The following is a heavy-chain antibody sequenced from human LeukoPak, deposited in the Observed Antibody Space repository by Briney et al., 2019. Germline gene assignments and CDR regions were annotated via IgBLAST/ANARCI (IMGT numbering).Heavy chain of an antibody. CDR3: VKGQNAFDP. V-gene: IGHV3-7*01. CDR2: IKADGSER. J-gene: IGHJ5*02. Sequence: PGGSLRLSCLDFGSTFDRYWMSWVRQTPAKGLEWVANIKADGSERYYGDSVKGRFTISRDNAKSSLYLQMSGLRVDDTGLYYCVKGQNAFDPWGPGTQVTVSS. CDR1: GSTFDRYW. D-gene: IGHD2-2*01.